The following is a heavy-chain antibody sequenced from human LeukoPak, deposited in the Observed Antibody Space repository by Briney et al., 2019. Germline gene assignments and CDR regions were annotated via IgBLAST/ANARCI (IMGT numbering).Heavy chain of an antibody. CDR1: GGSFSGYY. CDR2: INHSGST. D-gene: IGHD4-17*01. V-gene: IGHV4-34*01. CDR3: ARGPDYGDYVY. J-gene: IGHJ4*02. Sequence: SETLSLTCAVYGGSFSGYYWSWIRQPPGKGPEWIGEINHSGSTNYNPSLKSRVTISVDTSKNQFSLKLSSVTAADTAVYYCARGPDYGDYVYWGQGTLVTVSS.